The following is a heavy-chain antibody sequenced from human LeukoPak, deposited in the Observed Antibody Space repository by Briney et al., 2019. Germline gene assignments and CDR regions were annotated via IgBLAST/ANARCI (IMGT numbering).Heavy chain of an antibody. CDR1: GFTFTNYG. V-gene: IGHV1-18*01. Sequence: ASVKVSCKASGFTFTNYGITWVRQAPGQGLEWMGWIGGYNGNTNYAQRVQGRVALTTETSTSTAYMELRSLRSDDTAVYYCARDNRPCSDTSGPGGYFDYWGQGTLVTVSS. J-gene: IGHJ4*02. D-gene: IGHD3-22*01. CDR2: IGGYNGNT. CDR3: ARDNRPCSDTSGPGGYFDY.